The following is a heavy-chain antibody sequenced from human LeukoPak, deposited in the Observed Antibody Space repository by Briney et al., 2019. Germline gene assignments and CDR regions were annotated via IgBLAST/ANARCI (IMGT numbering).Heavy chain of an antibody. CDR2: ISYDGSNK. Sequence: PGRALRLSCAASGFTFISYAMHWVRQAPGKGLEWGAVISYDGSNKYYADSVKGRFTISRDNSKNTLYLQMNSLRAKDTAVYYCARAIWFGELFDWFDPWGQGTLVTVSS. D-gene: IGHD3-10*01. CDR1: GFTFISYA. J-gene: IGHJ5*02. V-gene: IGHV3-30*04. CDR3: ARAIWFGELFDWFDP.